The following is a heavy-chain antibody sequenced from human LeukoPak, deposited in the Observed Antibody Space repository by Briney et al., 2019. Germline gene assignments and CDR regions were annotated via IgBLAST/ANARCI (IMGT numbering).Heavy chain of an antibody. CDR1: GFTFSSYW. Sequence: GGSLRLSCADSGFTFSSYWMHWVRQAPGKGLVWVSHINSDGSSTSYADSVKGRFTISRDNAKNSLYLQMNSLRAEDTAVYYCASDGGRSGYWGQGTLVTVSS. CDR3: ASDGGRSGY. V-gene: IGHV3-74*01. CDR2: INSDGSST. D-gene: IGHD4-23*01. J-gene: IGHJ4*02.